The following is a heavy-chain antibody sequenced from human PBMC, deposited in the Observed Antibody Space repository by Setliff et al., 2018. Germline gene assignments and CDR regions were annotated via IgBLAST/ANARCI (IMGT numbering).Heavy chain of an antibody. Sequence: KPSETLSLTCTVSGGFIRDYYWNWIRQSPGKGLGWIGYIYYRGTTNYNSSLKSRVTISIDMSKNQFSLKLSSATAADTAVYFCAAVGIDAGGGWFDPWGHGIPVTVSS. D-gene: IGHD1-26*01. CDR3: AAVGIDAGGGWFDP. J-gene: IGHJ5*02. V-gene: IGHV4-59*01. CDR1: GGFIRDYY. CDR2: IYYRGTT.